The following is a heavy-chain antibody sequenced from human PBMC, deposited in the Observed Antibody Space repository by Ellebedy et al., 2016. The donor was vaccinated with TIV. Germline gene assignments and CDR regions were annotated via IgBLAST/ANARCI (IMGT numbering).Heavy chain of an antibody. CDR2: ISSSGDMI. D-gene: IGHD6-6*01. CDR3: ARGRTDRSSYAS. J-gene: IGHJ5*02. Sequence: GESLKISCAASGFTFSSYSMNWVRQAPGKGLEWVSYISSSGDMIYYADSVKGRFTISRDNAKNSLDLQMNSLRAEDTAMYYCARGRTDRSSYASWGQGTLVTVYS. CDR1: GFTFSSYS. V-gene: IGHV3-48*01.